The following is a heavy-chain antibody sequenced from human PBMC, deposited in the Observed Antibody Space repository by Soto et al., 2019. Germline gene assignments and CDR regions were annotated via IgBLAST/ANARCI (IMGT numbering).Heavy chain of an antibody. V-gene: IGHV1-8*01. D-gene: IGHD3-10*01. J-gene: IGHJ4*02. CDR3: ARGLARITMVRGVIRMGY. Sequence: QVQLVQSGAEVKKPGASVKVSCKASGYTFTSYDINWVRQATGQGLEWMGWMNPNSGNTGYAQKFQGRVTMTRNTSISTAYMELSSLRAEDTAVYYCARGLARITMVRGVIRMGYWGQGTLVTVSS. CDR1: GYTFTSYD. CDR2: MNPNSGNT.